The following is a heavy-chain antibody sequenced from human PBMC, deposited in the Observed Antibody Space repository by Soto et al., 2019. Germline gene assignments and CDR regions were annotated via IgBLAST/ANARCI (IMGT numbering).Heavy chain of an antibody. D-gene: IGHD2-15*01. CDR3: TRGAGRGYCTGNTCYSPYNYYGMDV. J-gene: IGHJ6*02. V-gene: IGHV6-1*01. CDR1: GDSVSINSAA. CDR2: TYYRSKWYD. Sequence: SQTLSLTCAISGDSVSINSAAWNWVRQSPSRGLEWLGRTYYRSKWYDDYAASVKSRITIKPETSKNQFSLQLNSVTPEDSAVYYCTRGAGRGYCTGNTCYSPYNYYGMDVWGQGTTVTVSS.